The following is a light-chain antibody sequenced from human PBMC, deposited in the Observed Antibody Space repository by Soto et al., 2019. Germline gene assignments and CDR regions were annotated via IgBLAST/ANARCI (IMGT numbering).Light chain of an antibody. J-gene: IGKJ1*01. Sequence: EIVLTQSPGTLSLSPGERATLSCRASQSVSSSYLAWYQQKPGQAPRLLIYGASSRATGIPDRSSGSGSGTDFTLTISRLEPEDFAVYYCQQYGRAPWTFGQGTKVDIK. CDR2: GAS. CDR3: QQYGRAPWT. V-gene: IGKV3-20*01. CDR1: QSVSSSY.